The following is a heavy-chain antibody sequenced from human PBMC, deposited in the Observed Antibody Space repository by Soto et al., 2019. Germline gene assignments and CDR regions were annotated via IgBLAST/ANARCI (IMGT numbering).Heavy chain of an antibody. CDR3: ARGSYASNVFIMDV. CDR2: INPTGGDT. CDR1: GYTFTTYF. V-gene: IGHV1-46*01. Sequence: ASVKVSCKASGYTFTTYFMHWVRQAPGQGFEWMGRINPTGGDTVYAKKFQGRVTVSRDTSTSTVYIELGSLTSKDTAVYYCARGSYASNVFIMDVWGQGTTVIVSS. D-gene: IGHD2-2*01. J-gene: IGHJ6*02.